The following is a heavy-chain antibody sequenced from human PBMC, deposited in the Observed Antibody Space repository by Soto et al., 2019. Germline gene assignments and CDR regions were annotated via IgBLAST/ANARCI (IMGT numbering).Heavy chain of an antibody. CDR3: AREQGLDV. J-gene: IGHJ6*02. CDR1: VFTFISYA. CDR2: ISYDGSNK. Sequence: GGSLRLSCASSVFTFISYAMHWVRQAPGKGLEWVAVISYDGSNKYYADSVKGRFTISRDNSKNTLYLQMNSLRAEDTAVYYCAREQGLDVWGQGTTVTVS. V-gene: IGHV3-30-3*01.